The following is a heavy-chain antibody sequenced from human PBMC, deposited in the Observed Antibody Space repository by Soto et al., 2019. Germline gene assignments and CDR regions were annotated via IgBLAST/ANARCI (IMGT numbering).Heavy chain of an antibody. V-gene: IGHV4-31*03. CDR2: IYYSGST. D-gene: IGHD3-22*01. J-gene: IGHJ4*02. CDR3: ARKVVTPYFDY. CDR1: GGSISSGGYY. Sequence: TSETLSLTCTVSGGSISSGGYYWSWIRQHPGKGLEWIGYIYYSGSTYYNPSLKSRVTISVDTSKNQFSLKLSSVTAADTAVYYCARKVVTPYFDYWGQGTLVTVYS.